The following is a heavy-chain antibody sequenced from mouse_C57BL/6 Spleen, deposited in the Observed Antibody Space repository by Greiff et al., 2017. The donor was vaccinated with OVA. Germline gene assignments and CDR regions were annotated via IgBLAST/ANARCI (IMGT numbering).Heavy chain of an antibody. V-gene: IGHV7-3*01. CDR3: ARYDYPYAMDY. J-gene: IGHJ4*01. D-gene: IGHD2-4*01. CDR1: GFTFTDYY. Sequence: EVKLMASGGGLVQPGGSLSLSCAASGFTFTDYYMSWVRQPPGKALEWLGFIRNKANGYTTEYSASVKGRFTISRDNSQSILYLQMNALRAEDSATDYCARYDYPYAMDYWGQGTSVTVSS. CDR2: IRNKANGYTT.